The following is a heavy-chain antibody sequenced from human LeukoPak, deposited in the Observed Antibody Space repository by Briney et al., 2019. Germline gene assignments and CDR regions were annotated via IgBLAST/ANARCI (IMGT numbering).Heavy chain of an antibody. CDR3: ATAGDGYDSSFDY. J-gene: IGHJ4*02. Sequence: PGGSLRLSCATSGFTFSSYMMNWVRQAPGKGLEWVSSISSSSSYIYYADSVKGRFTISRDNAKNSLYLQMNSLRTEDTAIYYCATAGDGYDSSFDYWAREPWSPSPQ. D-gene: IGHD5-12*01. CDR1: GFTFSSYM. V-gene: IGHV3-21*01. CDR2: ISSSSSYI.